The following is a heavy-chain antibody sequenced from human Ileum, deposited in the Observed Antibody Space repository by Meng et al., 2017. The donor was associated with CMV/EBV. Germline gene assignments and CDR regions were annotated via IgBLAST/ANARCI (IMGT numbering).Heavy chain of an antibody. J-gene: IGHJ5*02. V-gene: IGHV1-69-2*01. CDR1: GETFTDFY. CDR3: ARDKQGRWFDP. CDR2: LDPEDDET. Sequence: SCKVFGETFTDFYIHWVQQAPGKGLEWMGLLDPEDDETMYAEKFQGRVTITADTSTHTAYMELSGLRSEDTAIYYCARDKQGRWFDPWGQGTLATVSS.